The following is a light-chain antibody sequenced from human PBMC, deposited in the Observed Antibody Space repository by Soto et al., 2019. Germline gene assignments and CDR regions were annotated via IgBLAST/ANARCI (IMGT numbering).Light chain of an antibody. CDR1: QSVNTN. CDR3: QQRSNWPTIT. Sequence: EIVVTQSPATLSVSPGERATLSCRASQSVNTNFAWYQQKPGQAPRLLIYDASNRATGIPARFSGSGSGTDFTLTISSLEPEDFAVYYCQQRSNWPTITFGQGTRLEI. J-gene: IGKJ5*01. CDR2: DAS. V-gene: IGKV3-11*01.